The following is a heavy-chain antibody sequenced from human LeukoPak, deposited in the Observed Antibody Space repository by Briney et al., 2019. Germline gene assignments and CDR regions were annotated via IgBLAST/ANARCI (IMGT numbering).Heavy chain of an antibody. Sequence: PGGSLRLSCAASGFTFSSYAMSWVRQAPGKGLEWVAVIWYDGSNKYYADSVKGRFTISRDNSKNTLYLQMNSLRAEDTAVYYCAREIGSSGWYGDAFDIWGQGTMVTVSS. CDR2: IWYDGSNK. D-gene: IGHD6-19*01. J-gene: IGHJ3*02. V-gene: IGHV3-33*08. CDR3: AREIGSSGWYGDAFDI. CDR1: GFTFSSYA.